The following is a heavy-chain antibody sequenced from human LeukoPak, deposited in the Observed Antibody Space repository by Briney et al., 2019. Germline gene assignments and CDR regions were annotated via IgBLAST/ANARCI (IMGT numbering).Heavy chain of an antibody. CDR1: GYTFTSYD. J-gene: IGHJ4*02. Sequence: GASVKVSCKASGYTFTSYDINWVRQATGQGLEWMGWMNPNSGNTGYAQKFQGRVTMTRNTSISTAYMELSSLRSEDTAVYYCAREEDTAMVPGYWGQETLVTVSS. CDR2: MNPNSGNT. D-gene: IGHD5-18*01. CDR3: AREEDTAMVPGY. V-gene: IGHV1-8*01.